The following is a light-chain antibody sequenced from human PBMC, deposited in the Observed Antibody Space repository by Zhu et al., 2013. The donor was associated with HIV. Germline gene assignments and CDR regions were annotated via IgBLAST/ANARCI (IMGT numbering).Light chain of an antibody. CDR2: GAS. V-gene: IGKV3-20*01. J-gene: IGKJ2*02. CDR1: QSVITA. Sequence: VLTQSPPTLSVSPGQRVTLSCRASQSVITALAWYQQKRGQAPRLLIYGASTRATGIPGRYSGSGSGTDFTLIISRLEPEDFAVYYCQHYGTSPSTFGQGTKLEIK. CDR3: QHYGTSPST.